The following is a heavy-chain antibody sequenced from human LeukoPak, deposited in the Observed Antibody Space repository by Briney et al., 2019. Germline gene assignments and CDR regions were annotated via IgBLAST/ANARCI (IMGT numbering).Heavy chain of an antibody. CDR1: GYTFTSYG. Sequence: ASVKVSRKASGYTFTSYGISWVRQAPGQGLEWMGWISAYNGNTNYAQKLQGRVTMTTDTSTSTAYMELSSLRSEDTAVYYCATLAYPTLVATIIDPWGQGTLVTVSS. V-gene: IGHV1-18*01. D-gene: IGHD5-12*01. CDR3: ATLAYPTLVATIIDP. J-gene: IGHJ5*02. CDR2: ISAYNGNT.